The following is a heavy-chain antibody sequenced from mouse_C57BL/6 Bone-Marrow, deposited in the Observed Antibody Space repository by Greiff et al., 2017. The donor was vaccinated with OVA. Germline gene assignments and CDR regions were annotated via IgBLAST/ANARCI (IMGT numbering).Heavy chain of an antibody. CDR1: GYTFTDYY. V-gene: IGHV1-19*01. Sequence: DVKLVESGPVLVKPGASVKMSCKASGYTFTDYYMNWVKQSHGKSLEWIGVINPYNGGTSYNQKFKGKATLTVDKSSSTAYMELNSLTSEDSAVYYCARQLGRNGFDYWGQGTTLTVSS. J-gene: IGHJ2*01. D-gene: IGHD4-1*02. CDR3: ARQLGRNGFDY. CDR2: INPYNGGT.